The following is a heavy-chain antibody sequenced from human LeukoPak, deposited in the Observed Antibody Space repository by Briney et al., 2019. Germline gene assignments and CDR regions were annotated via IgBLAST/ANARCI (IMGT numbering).Heavy chain of an antibody. CDR2: ISAYNGNT. CDR1: GYTFTSYG. J-gene: IGHJ6*02. CDR3: ARGDIVATIRYYYYGMDV. D-gene: IGHD5-12*01. V-gene: IGHV1-18*01. Sequence: ASVNVSCTASGYTFTSYGISRVRQAPGQGLEWMGWISAYNGNTNYAQKFQGRVTMTTDTSTSTAYMELRSLRSDDTAVYYCARGDIVATIRYYYYGMDVWGQGTTVTVSS.